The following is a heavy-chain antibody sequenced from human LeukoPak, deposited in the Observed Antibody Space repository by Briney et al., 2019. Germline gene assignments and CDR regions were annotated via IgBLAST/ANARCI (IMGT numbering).Heavy chain of an antibody. D-gene: IGHD3-22*01. CDR2: ISAYNGNT. CDR1: GHTFPSYG. V-gene: IGHV1-18*01. J-gene: IGHJ4*02. CDR3: ARGVLDSSGYYQAFDY. Sequence: ASVKVSCKASGHTFPSYGINWVRQAPGQGLEWMGWISAYNGNTNYAQKLHGRVTMTTDTSTSTAYMELRSLRSDDTAVYYCARGVLDSSGYYQAFDYWGQGTLVTVSS.